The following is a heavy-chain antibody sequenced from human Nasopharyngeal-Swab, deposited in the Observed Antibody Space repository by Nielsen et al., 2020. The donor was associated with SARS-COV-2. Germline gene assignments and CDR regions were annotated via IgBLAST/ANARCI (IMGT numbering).Heavy chain of an antibody. J-gene: IGHJ6*02. CDR1: GFTFSSYA. CDR2: IYSGGSST. CDR3: ARERGLRFLEWLSLWGGMDV. D-gene: IGHD3-3*01. V-gene: IGHV3-23*03. Sequence: GGSLRLSCAASGFTFSSYAMSWVRQAPGKGLEWVSVIYSGGSSTYYADSVKGRFTISRDNSKNTLYLLMNSLRAEDTAVYYCARERGLRFLEWLSLWGGMDVWGQGTTVTVSS.